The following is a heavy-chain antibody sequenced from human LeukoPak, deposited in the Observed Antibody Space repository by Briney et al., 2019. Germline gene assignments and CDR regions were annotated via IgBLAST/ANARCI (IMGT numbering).Heavy chain of an antibody. CDR2: VYYSGNT. CDR1: GASMSSYF. D-gene: IGHD3-16*01. Sequence: PSETLSLTCTVSGASMSSYFWTWIRQPLGKGLEWIGNVYYSGNTFYSPSLKSRVTILVDTSKRQFSPKVKSVTAADTAVYYCVRGNGDYLGAPDWYFDLWGRGTLVSVSS. CDR3: VRGNGDYLGAPDWYFDL. V-gene: IGHV4-59*01. J-gene: IGHJ2*01.